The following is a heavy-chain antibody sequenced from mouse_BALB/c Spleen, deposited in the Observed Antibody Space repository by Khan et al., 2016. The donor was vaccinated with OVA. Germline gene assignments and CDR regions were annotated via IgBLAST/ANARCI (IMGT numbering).Heavy chain of an antibody. J-gene: IGHJ3*01. CDR1: GYTFTTYW. D-gene: IGHD2-1*01. V-gene: IGHV1-7*01. CDR3: TRRGLYGIFGY. CDR2: INPSTSYT. Sequence: VQLQESGAELAKPGASVKMSCKASGYTFTTYWMHWIKQRPGQGLEWIGYINPSTSYTEYSQKFKDKATLTADKSSSTAYLQLSSLTSEDSAIFCCTRRGLYGIFGYWGQGTLVTVST.